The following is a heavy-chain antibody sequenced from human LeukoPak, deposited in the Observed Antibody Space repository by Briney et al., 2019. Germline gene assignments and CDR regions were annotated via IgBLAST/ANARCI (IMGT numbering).Heavy chain of an antibody. CDR1: GFTVSSNY. Sequence: GGSVRLSCAASGFTVSSNYMSWVRQAPGKGLEWVSIIYSGGSTYYADSVKGRFTISRDNSKNTLYLQMNSLRAEDTAVYYCAKDRALKVGALFDYWGQGTLVTVSS. J-gene: IGHJ4*02. V-gene: IGHV3-53*01. D-gene: IGHD1-26*01. CDR3: AKDRALKVGALFDY. CDR2: IYSGGST.